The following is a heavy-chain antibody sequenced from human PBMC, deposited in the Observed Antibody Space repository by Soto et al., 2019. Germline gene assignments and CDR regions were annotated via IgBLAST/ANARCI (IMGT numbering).Heavy chain of an antibody. D-gene: IGHD3-22*01. CDR1: GGSISSYY. V-gene: IGHV4-59*01. CDR2: IYYSGST. Sequence: SETLSLTCTVSGGSISSYYWSWIRQPPGKGLEWIGYIYYSGSTNYNPSLKSRVTISVDTSKNQFSLKLSSVTAADTAVYYCASRTYYDSSGFAFDIWGQGTMVTVSS. J-gene: IGHJ3*02. CDR3: ASRTYYDSSGFAFDI.